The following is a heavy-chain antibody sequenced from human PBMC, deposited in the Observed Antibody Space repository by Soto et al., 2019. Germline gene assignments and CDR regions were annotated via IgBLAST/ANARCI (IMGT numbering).Heavy chain of an antibody. CDR3: ARDGHRIVGGNAFDI. CDR2: IYPGDSDT. D-gene: IGHD1-26*01. CDR1: GYSFTCYW. J-gene: IGHJ3*02. V-gene: IGHV5-51*01. Sequence: EVQLVQSGAEVRKPGESLKISCKGSGYSFTCYWIGWVRQMPGNGLEWMGIIYPGDSDTRYSPSFQGQVTISADKSISTAYLQWSSLKASDTAMYYCARDGHRIVGGNAFDIWGQGTMVTVSS.